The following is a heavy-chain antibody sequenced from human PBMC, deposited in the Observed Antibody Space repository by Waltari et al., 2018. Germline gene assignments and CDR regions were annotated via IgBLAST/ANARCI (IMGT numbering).Heavy chain of an antibody. D-gene: IGHD3-3*01. Sequence: QVTLRESGPALVKRTQTLTLTCSFSGFSLTTKGMCINWIRQPPGKALEWLARFDWDDDKYYNESMKTRLTISKDTSKNQVVLTMTNMGPVDTATYYCARVWYYDFHYFDYWGQGTLVTVSS. V-gene: IGHV2-70*15. J-gene: IGHJ4*02. CDR1: GFSLTTKGMC. CDR2: FDWDDDK. CDR3: ARVWYYDFHYFDY.